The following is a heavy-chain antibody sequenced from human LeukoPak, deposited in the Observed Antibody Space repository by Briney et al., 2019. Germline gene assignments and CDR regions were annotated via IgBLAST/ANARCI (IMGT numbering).Heavy chain of an antibody. CDR3: LYYYDSSGYYLPDH. J-gene: IGHJ4*02. V-gene: IGHV3-49*04. Sequence: GGSLRLSCTASGLTFGEYAMSWVRQAPGKGLEWVGVIRSKAYGGTTEYAASVKGRFTISRDDSKSIAYLQMHSLKSEDTAVYHCLYYYDSSGYYLPDHWGQGTLVTVSS. D-gene: IGHD3-22*01. CDR1: GLTFGEYA. CDR2: IRSKAYGGTT.